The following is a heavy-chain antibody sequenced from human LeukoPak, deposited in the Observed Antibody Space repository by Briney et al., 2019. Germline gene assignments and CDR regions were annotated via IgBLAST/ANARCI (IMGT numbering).Heavy chain of an antibody. D-gene: IGHD3-10*01. V-gene: IGHV3-23*01. CDR1: GFTFGSYA. CDR3: AKTPKLIRGTPDY. J-gene: IGHJ4*02. Sequence: GGSLRLSCAASGFTFGSYAMTRVRQAPGKGLEWVSVISGGGGDANYADSVKGRFTISRDNSKNTLYLQMSSLRAEDTAIYYCAKTPKLIRGTPDYWGQGTLVIVSS. CDR2: ISGGGGDA.